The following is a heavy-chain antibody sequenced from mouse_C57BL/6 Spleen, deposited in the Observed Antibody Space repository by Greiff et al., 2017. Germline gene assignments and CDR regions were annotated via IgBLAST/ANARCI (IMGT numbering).Heavy chain of an antibody. J-gene: IGHJ1*03. V-gene: IGHV1-69*01. CDR1: GYTFTSSW. CDR3: ARVATTVLAPSSGYFDV. D-gene: IGHD1-1*01. Sequence: VQLQQPGAELVMPGASVKLSCKASGYTFTSSWMHWVKQRPGQGLEWIGEIDPSASYTNYKQKFKGKSTLTVDKCSSTAYMQLSILTSEDSAVYYCARVATTVLAPSSGYFDVWGTGTTVTFSS. CDR2: IDPSASYT.